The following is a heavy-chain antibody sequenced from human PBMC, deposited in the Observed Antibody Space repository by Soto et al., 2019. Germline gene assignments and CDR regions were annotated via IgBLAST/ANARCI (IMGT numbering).Heavy chain of an antibody. CDR1: GFTFSSYG. V-gene: IGHV3-33*01. Sequence: GGSLRLSCAASGFTFSSYGMHWVRQAPGKGLEWVAVIWYDGSNKYYADSVKGRFTISRDNSKNTLYLQMNSLRAEDTAVYYCARDLGAYGDYVGAFDIWGQGTMVTVSS. J-gene: IGHJ3*02. CDR2: IWYDGSNK. CDR3: ARDLGAYGDYVGAFDI. D-gene: IGHD4-17*01.